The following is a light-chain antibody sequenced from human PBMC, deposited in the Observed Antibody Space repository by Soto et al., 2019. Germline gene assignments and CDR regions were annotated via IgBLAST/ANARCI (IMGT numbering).Light chain of an antibody. J-gene: IGKJ2*01. CDR3: QQYNNWPYT. CDR1: QSVSSN. CDR2: GAS. V-gene: IGKV3-15*01. Sequence: EIVMTQSPATLSVSPGERATLSCRARQSVSSNLAWYHQKPGQAPRLLIYGASTRATGIPARFSGSGSGIEFTLTISRLQSEDFAVYYCQQYNNWPYTFGQGTQLEIK.